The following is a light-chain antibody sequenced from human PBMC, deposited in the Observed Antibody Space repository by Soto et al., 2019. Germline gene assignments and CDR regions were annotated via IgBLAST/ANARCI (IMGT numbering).Light chain of an antibody. CDR2: EGS. CDR1: SSDVGSYNL. Sequence: QSALTQPASVSGSPGQSITISCTGTSSDVGSYNLVSWYQQHPGKAPKLMIYEGSKRPSGVSNRFSDSKSGNTASLTISGLQAEDEADYYCCSYAGSSTSHVVFGGGTKLTVL. V-gene: IGLV2-23*01. J-gene: IGLJ2*01. CDR3: CSYAGSSTSHVV.